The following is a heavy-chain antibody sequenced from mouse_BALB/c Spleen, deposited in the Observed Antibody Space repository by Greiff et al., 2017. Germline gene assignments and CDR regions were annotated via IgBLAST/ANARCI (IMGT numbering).Heavy chain of an antibody. J-gene: IGHJ3*01. CDR1: GYTFTSYT. CDR3: ARNPYGDTSWFAY. V-gene: IGHV1-4*01. Sequence: QVQLKESGAELARPGASVKMSCKASGYTFTSYTMHWVKQRPGQGLEWIGYINPSSGYTNYNQKFKDKATLTADKSSSTAYMQLSSLTSEDSAVYYCARNPYGDTSWFAYWGQGTLVTVSA. CDR2: INPSSGYT. D-gene: IGHD2-13*01.